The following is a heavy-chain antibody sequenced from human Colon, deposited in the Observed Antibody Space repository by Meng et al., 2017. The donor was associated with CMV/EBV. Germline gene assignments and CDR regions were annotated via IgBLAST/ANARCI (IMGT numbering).Heavy chain of an antibody. Sequence: DQPESGPGLVNPAETLSLTCTASGDPISSGSHSWAWFRQPPGKGLEWIGSMYFSGIADYNPSLKSRVTISLHATQKQFSLRLTSVTAADSAVYFCARDLTNKWFYYWGQGTLVTVSS. V-gene: IGHV4-39*07. CDR3: ARDLTNKWFYY. CDR2: MYFSGIA. CDR1: GDPISSGSHS. D-gene: IGHD1-26*01. J-gene: IGHJ4*02.